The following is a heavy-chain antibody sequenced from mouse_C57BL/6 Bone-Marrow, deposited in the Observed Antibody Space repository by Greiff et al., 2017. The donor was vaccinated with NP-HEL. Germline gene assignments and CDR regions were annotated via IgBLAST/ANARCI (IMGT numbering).Heavy chain of an antibody. J-gene: IGHJ3*01. D-gene: IGHD2-4*01. V-gene: IGHV5-6*02. CDR3: ASPYDYDVAWFAY. Sequence: DVMLVESGGDLVKPGGSLKLSCAASGFTFSSYGMSWVRQTPDKRLEWVATICSGGSYTYYPDSVKGRFTISRDNAKNTLYLQMSSLKSEDTAMYYCASPYDYDVAWFAYWGQGTLVTVSA. CDR2: ICSGGSYT. CDR1: GFTFSSYG.